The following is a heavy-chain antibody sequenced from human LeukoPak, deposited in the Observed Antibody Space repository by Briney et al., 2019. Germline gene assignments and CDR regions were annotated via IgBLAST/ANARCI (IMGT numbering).Heavy chain of an antibody. V-gene: IGHV4-59*01. CDR3: ARGPMITFGGVILYYFDY. Sequence: SETLSLTCTVSGGSISSYYWSWIRQPPGKGLEWIGYIYYSGGTNYNPSLKSRVTISVDTSKNQFSLKLSSVTAADTAVYYCARGPMITFGGVILYYFDYWGQGTLVTVSS. J-gene: IGHJ4*02. D-gene: IGHD3-16*02. CDR2: IYYSGGT. CDR1: GGSISSYY.